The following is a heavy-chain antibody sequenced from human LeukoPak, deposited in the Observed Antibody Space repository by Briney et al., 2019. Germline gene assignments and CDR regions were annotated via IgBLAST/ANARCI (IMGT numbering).Heavy chain of an antibody. J-gene: IGHJ6*02. D-gene: IGHD4-17*01. CDR2: ISGSGGST. Sequence: XSXVXXAPGKGLEWVSXISGSGGSTYYADSVKGRFTISRDNSKNTLYLQMNSLRAEDTAVYYCAKRANYGDNPWGYYYYYGMDVWGQGTTVTVSS. V-gene: IGHV3-23*01. CDR3: AKRANYGDNPWGYYYYYGMDV.